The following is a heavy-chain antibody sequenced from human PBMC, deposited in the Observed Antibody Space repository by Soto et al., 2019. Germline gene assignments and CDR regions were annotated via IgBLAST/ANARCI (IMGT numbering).Heavy chain of an antibody. CDR2: IKSKTDGGTT. J-gene: IGHJ6*02. CDR1: GFTFSNAW. CDR3: TYSGSYLPDYGMDV. V-gene: IGHV3-15*01. D-gene: IGHD1-26*01. Sequence: GGSLRLSCAASGFTFSNAWMSWVRQAPGKGLEWVGRIKSKTDGGTTDYAAPVKGRFTISRDDSKNTLYLQMNSLKTEDTAVYYCTYSGSYLPDYGMDVWGQGTTVTVSS.